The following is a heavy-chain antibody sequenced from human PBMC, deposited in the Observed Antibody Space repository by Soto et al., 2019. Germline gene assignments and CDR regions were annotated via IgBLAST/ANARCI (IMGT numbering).Heavy chain of an antibody. CDR1: GGSIDSYY. V-gene: IGHV4-59*12. J-gene: IGHJ5*02. D-gene: IGHD3-16*01. Sequence: SETLSLTCTIFGGSIDSYYWGWIRQAPGKGLEWIGHISDRGTTTYSPSLGSRVTISVDTSRNLFSLKLSSVTVADTAVYFCARDRWASRANWFDPWGPGTQVTVSS. CDR3: ARDRWASRANWFDP. CDR2: ISDRGTT.